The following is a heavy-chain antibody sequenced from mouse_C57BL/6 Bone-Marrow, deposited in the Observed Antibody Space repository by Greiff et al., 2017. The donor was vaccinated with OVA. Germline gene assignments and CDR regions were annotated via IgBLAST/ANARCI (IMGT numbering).Heavy chain of an antibody. V-gene: IGHV1-81*01. CDR3: ASLYYDYEFDY. CDR2: IYPRSGNT. Sequence: QVQLKQSGAELARPGASVKLSCKASGYTFTSYGISWVKQRTGQGLEWIGEIYPRSGNTYYNEKFKGKATLTADKSSSTAYMELRSLTSEDSAVYFCASLYYDYEFDYWGQGTTLTVSS. D-gene: IGHD2-4*01. CDR1: GYTFTSYG. J-gene: IGHJ2*01.